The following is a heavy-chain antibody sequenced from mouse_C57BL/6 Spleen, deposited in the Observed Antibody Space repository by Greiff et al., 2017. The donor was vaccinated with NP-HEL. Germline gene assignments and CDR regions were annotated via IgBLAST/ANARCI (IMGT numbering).Heavy chain of an antibody. CDR2: IDPSDSYT. D-gene: IGHD6-1*01. Sequence: QVQLQQPGAELVMPGASVKLSCKASGYTFTSYWMHWVKQRPGQGLEWIGEIDPSDSYTNYNQKFKGKSTLTVDKSSSTAYMQLSSLTSEDSAVYYCARLYYYAMDYWGQGTSGTVSS. J-gene: IGHJ4*01. CDR1: GYTFTSYW. V-gene: IGHV1-69*01. CDR3: ARLYYYAMDY.